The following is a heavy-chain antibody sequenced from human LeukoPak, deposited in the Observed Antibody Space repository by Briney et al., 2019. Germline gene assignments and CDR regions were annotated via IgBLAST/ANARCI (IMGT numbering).Heavy chain of an antibody. CDR2: IYYTGST. CDR1: GGGIRSYY. D-gene: IGHD3-10*01. J-gene: IGHJ4*02. CDR3: ARDLGAYGSGSYYGF. Sequence: SETLSLTCTVSGGGIRSYYWTWIRQPPGKGLEWVGHIYYTGSTNYNPSLKGRVSISLDTSKNQFSLKLTSATAADTAVYFCARDLGAYGSGSYYGFWGPGSLVAVSS. V-gene: IGHV4-59*01.